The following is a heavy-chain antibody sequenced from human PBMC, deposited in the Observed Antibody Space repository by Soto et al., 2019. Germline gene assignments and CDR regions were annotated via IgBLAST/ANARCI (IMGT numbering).Heavy chain of an antibody. CDR1: GFTFSSYG. Sequence: XGSLILSCAASGFTFSSYGMHLVRQAPGKGLEWVAVIWYDGSNKYYADSVKGRFTISRDNSKNTLYLQMNSLRAEDTAVYYCARESIATSDAFDIWGQGTMVTVSS. CDR3: ARESIATSDAFDI. V-gene: IGHV3-33*01. CDR2: IWYDGSNK. J-gene: IGHJ3*02. D-gene: IGHD6-13*01.